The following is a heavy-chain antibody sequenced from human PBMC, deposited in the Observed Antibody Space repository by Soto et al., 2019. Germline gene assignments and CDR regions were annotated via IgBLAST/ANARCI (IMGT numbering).Heavy chain of an antibody. CDR3: ARGTPYVGLWFDP. D-gene: IGHD3-16*01. Sequence: PSETLSLTCTVSGGSISSYYWSWIRQPPGKGLEWIGYIYYSGSTNYNPSLKSRVTISVDTSKNQFSLKLSSVTAADTAVYYCARGTPYVGLWFDPWGQGTLVTVSS. CDR2: IYYSGST. CDR1: GGSISSYY. V-gene: IGHV4-59*08. J-gene: IGHJ5*02.